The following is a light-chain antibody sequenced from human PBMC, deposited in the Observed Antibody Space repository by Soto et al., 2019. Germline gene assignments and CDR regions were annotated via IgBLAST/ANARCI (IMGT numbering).Light chain of an antibody. CDR1: SSDVGAYNL. J-gene: IGLJ1*01. CDR3: ASLTTTNFV. V-gene: IGLV2-14*01. CDR2: EVT. Sequence: QSVLTQPASVSGSPGQSITISCTGTSSDVGAYNLVSWYQHLPDKAPKLIISEVTNRPSGVSDRFSGSKSGNTASLTISGLQAEDEADYYCASLTTTNFVFGTGTKPPS.